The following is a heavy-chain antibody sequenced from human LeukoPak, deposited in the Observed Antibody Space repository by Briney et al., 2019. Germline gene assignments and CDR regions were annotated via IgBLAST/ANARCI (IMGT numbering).Heavy chain of an antibody. J-gene: IGHJ6*02. V-gene: IGHV3-21*04. CDR2: ISSSSSYI. CDR1: GFTFSSYS. D-gene: IGHD6-19*01. CDR3: AKEGGEYSSGWYYYYGMDV. Sequence: GGSLRLSCAASGFTFSSYSMNWVRQAPGKGLEWVSSISSSSSYIYYADSVKGRFTISRDNAKNSLYLQMNSLRAEDTALYYCAKEGGEYSSGWYYYYGMDVWGQGTTVTVSS.